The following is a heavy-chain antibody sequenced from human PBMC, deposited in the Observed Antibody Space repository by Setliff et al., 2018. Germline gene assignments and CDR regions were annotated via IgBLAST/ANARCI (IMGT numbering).Heavy chain of an antibody. CDR2: IHPTEGA. CDR3: SRGQDNSKVGHD. V-gene: IGHV4-34*01. CDR1: RGSFSNFY. D-gene: IGHD1-20*01. J-gene: IGHJ4*02. Sequence: SETLSLTCAVDRGSFSNFYLTWIRQSPGKGLEWIGEIHPTEGAKYNPSLQSRVTMSVDTSSKQHSLKLTPVTAADTAMYYCSRGQDNSKVGHDWGQGTLVTVSS.